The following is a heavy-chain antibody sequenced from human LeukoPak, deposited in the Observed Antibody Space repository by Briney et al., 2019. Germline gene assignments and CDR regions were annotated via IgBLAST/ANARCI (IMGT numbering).Heavy chain of an antibody. V-gene: IGHV1-8*01. CDR2: MNPNSGNT. CDR1: GYTFTSYD. D-gene: IGHD2-15*01. Sequence: ASVKVSCKASGYTFTSYDINWVRQATGQGLEWMGWMNPNSGNTGYAQKFQGRVTMTRNTFISRAYMELSSLRSEDTAVYYCARAGYCSGGSCDRVYYFDYWGQGTLVTVSS. J-gene: IGHJ4*02. CDR3: ARAGYCSGGSCDRVYYFDY.